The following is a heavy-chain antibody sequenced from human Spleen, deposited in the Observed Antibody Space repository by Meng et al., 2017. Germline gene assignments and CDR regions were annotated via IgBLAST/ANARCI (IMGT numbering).Heavy chain of an antibody. J-gene: IGHJ3*02. V-gene: IGHV1-2*06. CDR2: INPKSGDT. D-gene: IGHD3-10*01. CDR1: GYTFPDYW. Sequence: ASVKVSCKASGYTFPDYWLHWVRRAPGQGLEWMGRINPKSGDTHYAQRFQGRVTMTGDTSISTAYMELSGLRSEDTAVYYCATSLVRENAFDIWGQGTMVTVSS. CDR3: ATSLVRENAFDI.